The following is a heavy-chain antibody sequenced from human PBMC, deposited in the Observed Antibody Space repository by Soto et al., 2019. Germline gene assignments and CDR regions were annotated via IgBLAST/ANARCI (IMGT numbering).Heavy chain of an antibody. CDR1: GFTFTSYW. CDR2: INSDGSDT. V-gene: IGHV3-74*01. Sequence: HLGGSLRLSCAASGFTFTSYWMYWVRQVPGKGLVWVSRINSDGSDTSYAASVKGRFTISRDNAKNALYLQMNSLRAEDTAIYYCTRDRGWSLLDYWGQGAQVTVSS. D-gene: IGHD6-19*01. CDR3: TRDRGWSLLDY. J-gene: IGHJ4*02.